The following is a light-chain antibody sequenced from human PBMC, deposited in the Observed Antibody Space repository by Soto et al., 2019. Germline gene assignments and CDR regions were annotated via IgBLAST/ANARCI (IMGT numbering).Light chain of an antibody. V-gene: IGKV3-11*01. CDR2: DAY. Sequence: IVLTQSPGTMSLSPGERATLSCSARQSVSSYLSWYQQKPGQAPRLLIYDAYNRATGVPARFSGSGSGTDFTLNISSLEPEDFAVYYCQQRSNWPPEITCGQGTRLEIK. CDR3: QQRSNWPPEIT. J-gene: IGKJ5*01. CDR1: QSVSSY.